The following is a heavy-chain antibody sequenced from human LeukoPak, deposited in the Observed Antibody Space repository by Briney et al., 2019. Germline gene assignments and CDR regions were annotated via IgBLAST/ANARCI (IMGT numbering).Heavy chain of an antibody. V-gene: IGHV3-15*01. CDR3: TTDALPYDYVWGSYRYGGY. Sequence: PGGSLRLSCAASGLTFSNAWMSWVRQAPGKGLEWVGRIKSKTDGGTTDYAAPVKGRFTISRDDSKNTLYLQMNSLKTEDTAVYYCTTDALPYDYVWGSYRYGGYWGQGTLVTVSS. CDR1: GLTFSNAW. D-gene: IGHD3-16*02. CDR2: IKSKTDGGTT. J-gene: IGHJ4*02.